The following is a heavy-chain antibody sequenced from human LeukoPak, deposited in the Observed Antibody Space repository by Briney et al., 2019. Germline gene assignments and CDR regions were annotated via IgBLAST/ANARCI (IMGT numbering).Heavy chain of an antibody. Sequence: PSETLSLTCTVSGGSISSYYWSSIRQPAGKGLEWIGRIYASGSTNYNPSLKSRVTMSVDTSKNQFSLKLSSVTAADTAVYYCASQPYSSYIDYWGQGTLVTVSS. CDR3: ASQPYSSYIDY. D-gene: IGHD3-22*01. J-gene: IGHJ4*02. V-gene: IGHV4-4*07. CDR1: GGSISSYY. CDR2: IYASGST.